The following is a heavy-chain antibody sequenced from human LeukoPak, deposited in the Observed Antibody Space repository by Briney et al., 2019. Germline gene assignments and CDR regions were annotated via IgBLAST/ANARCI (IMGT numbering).Heavy chain of an antibody. CDR3: ARERGSGSYHPFDP. J-gene: IGHJ5*02. CDR1: GFTFRSYW. D-gene: IGHD3-10*01. Sequence: GGSLRLSCAASGFTFRSYWMSWVRQAPGKGVEGVANIKQDGSEKNYVDSVKGRFTISRDNAKNSLYLQMNSLRAEDTAVYYCARERGSGSYHPFDPWGQGTLATVSS. V-gene: IGHV3-7*01. CDR2: IKQDGSEK.